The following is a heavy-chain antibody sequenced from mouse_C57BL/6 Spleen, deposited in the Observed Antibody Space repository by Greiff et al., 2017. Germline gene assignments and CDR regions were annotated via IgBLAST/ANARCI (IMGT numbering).Heavy chain of an antibody. CDR1: GFTFSDYG. D-gene: IGHD1-1*01. V-gene: IGHV5-17*01. CDR2: ISSGSSTI. J-gene: IGHJ4*01. CDR3: ARDGSSNYYAMDY. Sequence: EVHLVESGGGLVKPGGSLKLSCAASGFTFSDYGMHWVRQAPEKGLEWVAYISSGSSTISYADTVKGRFTISRDNAKNTLFLQMTSLRSEDTAMYYCARDGSSNYYAMDYWGQGTSVTVSS.